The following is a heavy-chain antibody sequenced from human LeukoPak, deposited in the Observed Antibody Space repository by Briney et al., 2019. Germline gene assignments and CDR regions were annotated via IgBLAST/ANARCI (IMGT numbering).Heavy chain of an antibody. CDR3: ARLGLRFYYYYGMDV. J-gene: IGHJ6*02. V-gene: IGHV3-7*01. CDR2: INQDGSEK. D-gene: IGHD2-15*01. CDR1: GFTFSSYW. Sequence: GGSLRLSCAASGFTFSSYWMSWVRQAPGKGLEWVANINQDGSEKYYVDSVKGRFTISRDNAKNSLYLQMNSLRAEDTAVYYCARLGLRFYYYYGMDVWGQGTTVTVSS.